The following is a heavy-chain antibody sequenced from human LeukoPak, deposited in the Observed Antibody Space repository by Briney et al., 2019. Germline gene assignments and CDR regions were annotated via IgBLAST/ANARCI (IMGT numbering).Heavy chain of an antibody. CDR2: INHSGST. J-gene: IGHJ4*02. CDR1: GGSFSGYY. CDR3: ARHRESYYSQVKYYFDY. D-gene: IGHD3-10*01. Sequence: PSETLSLTCAVYGGSFSGYYWSWIRQPPGKGLEWIGEINHSGSTYYNPSLKSRVTISVDTSKNQFSLKLSSVTAADTAVYYCARHRESYYSQVKYYFDYWGQGTLVTVSS. V-gene: IGHV4-34*01.